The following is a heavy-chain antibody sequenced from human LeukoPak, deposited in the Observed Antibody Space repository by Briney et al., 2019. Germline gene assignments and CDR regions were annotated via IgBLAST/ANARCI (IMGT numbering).Heavy chain of an antibody. V-gene: IGHV3-11*06. J-gene: IGHJ4*02. Sequence: PGGSLRLSCAASGFTFSDYYMSWIRQAPGKGLEWVSYISSSSSYTNYADSVKGRFTISRDNAKNSLYLQMNSLRAEDTAVYYCARGRGYCSGGSCYPKNFDYWGQGTLVTVSS. D-gene: IGHD2-15*01. CDR2: ISSSSSYT. CDR1: GFTFSDYY. CDR3: ARGRGYCSGGSCYPKNFDY.